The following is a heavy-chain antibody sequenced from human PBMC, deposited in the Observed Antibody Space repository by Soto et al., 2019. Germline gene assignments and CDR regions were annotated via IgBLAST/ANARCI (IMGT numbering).Heavy chain of an antibody. D-gene: IGHD1-26*01. CDR1: GGSSSGYY. Sequence: LSLTCAVYGGSSSGYYWSWIRQPPGKGLEWIGEINHSGSTNYNPSLKSRVTISVDTSKNQFSPKLSSVTAADTAVYYCARGSSIVGATSGFDYWGQGTLVTVSS. CDR3: ARGSSIVGATSGFDY. V-gene: IGHV4-34*01. J-gene: IGHJ4*02. CDR2: INHSGST.